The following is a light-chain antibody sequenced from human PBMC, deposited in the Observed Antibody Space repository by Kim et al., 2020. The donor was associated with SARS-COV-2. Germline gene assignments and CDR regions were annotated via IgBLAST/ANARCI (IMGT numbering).Light chain of an antibody. CDR3: NSRDSSGNHWV. Sequence: ALGQTVRITCQGDSLRSYYASWYQQKPGQAPVLVIYGKNNRPSGIPDRFSGSSSGNPASLTITGAQAEDEADYYCNSRDSSGNHWVFGGGTQLTVL. CDR2: GKN. CDR1: SLRSYY. J-gene: IGLJ3*02. V-gene: IGLV3-19*01.